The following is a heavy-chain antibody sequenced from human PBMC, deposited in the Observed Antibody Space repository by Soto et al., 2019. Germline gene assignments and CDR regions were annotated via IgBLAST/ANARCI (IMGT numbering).Heavy chain of an antibody. J-gene: IGHJ6*02. V-gene: IGHV4-4*02. Sequence: TLSLTCAVSGGSIDNNNYWSWVRQSPGKGLEWIGEIYQSGSTSYSPSLKSRVIISLDKSKNEFSLRLNSVTAADTAVYYCARHYYDSSGYYYGVRYYYYGMDVWGQGT. CDR3: ARHYYDSSGYYYGVRYYYYGMDV. D-gene: IGHD3-22*01. CDR2: IYQSGST. CDR1: GGSIDNNNY.